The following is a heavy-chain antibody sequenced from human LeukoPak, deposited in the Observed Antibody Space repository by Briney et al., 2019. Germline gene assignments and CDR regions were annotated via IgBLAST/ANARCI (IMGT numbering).Heavy chain of an antibody. D-gene: IGHD6-19*01. CDR2: ISSSYI. J-gene: IGHJ4*02. CDR1: GFTFSSYS. Sequence: PGGSLRLSCAASGFTFSSYSMNWVRQAPGKGLEWVSSISSSYIYYADSVKGRFTISRDNAKNSLYLQMNSLRAEDTAVYYCARYSVAGFDYWGQGTLVTVSS. V-gene: IGHV3-21*01. CDR3: ARYSVAGFDY.